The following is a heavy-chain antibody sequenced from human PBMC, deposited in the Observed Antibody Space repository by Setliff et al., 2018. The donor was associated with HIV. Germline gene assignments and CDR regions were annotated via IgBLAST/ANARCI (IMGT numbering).Heavy chain of an antibody. CDR3: ASSDGSGSYPFDY. V-gene: IGHV3-48*03. CDR2: ISSSGSTI. J-gene: IGHJ4*02. Sequence: GSLRLSCTTSGLTFGDYALNWVRQAPGKGLEWVSYISSSGSTIYYADSVKGRFTISRDNAKNSLYLQMNSLRAEDTGIYYCASSDGSGSYPFDYWGQGTLVTVSS. D-gene: IGHD1-26*01. CDR1: GLTFGDYA.